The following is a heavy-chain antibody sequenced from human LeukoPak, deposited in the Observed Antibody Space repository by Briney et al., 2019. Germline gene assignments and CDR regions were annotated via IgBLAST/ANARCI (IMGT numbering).Heavy chain of an antibody. CDR1: GFTFDDYG. CDR2: INWNGGST. J-gene: IGHJ4*02. Sequence: GGSLRLSCAASGFTFDDYGMSWVRQAPGKGLEWVSGINWNGGSTGYADSVKGRFTISRDNAKNSLYLQMNSLRAEDTALYYRAREGGYCSSTSCYYYYWGQGTLVTVSS. V-gene: IGHV3-20*04. CDR3: AREGGYCSSTSCYYYY. D-gene: IGHD2-2*01.